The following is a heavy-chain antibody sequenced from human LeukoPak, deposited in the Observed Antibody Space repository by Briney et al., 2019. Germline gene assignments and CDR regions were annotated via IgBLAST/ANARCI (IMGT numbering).Heavy chain of an antibody. Sequence: GGSLRLSCAASGFTFRNYVMSWVRQAPGKGLEWVSVIYSGSSTYYADSVKGRFTISRDNSKNTLYLQMNSLRAEDTAVYYCARGGYGGNSDYWGQGTLVTVSS. CDR2: IYSGSST. CDR3: ARGGYGGNSDY. V-gene: IGHV3-66*01. D-gene: IGHD4-17*01. J-gene: IGHJ4*02. CDR1: GFTFRNYV.